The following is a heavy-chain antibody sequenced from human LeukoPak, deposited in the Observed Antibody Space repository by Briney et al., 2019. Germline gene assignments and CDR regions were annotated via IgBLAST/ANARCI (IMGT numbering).Heavy chain of an antibody. CDR1: GFTFSSYA. D-gene: IGHD3-10*01. CDR2: ISGSGGST. Sequence: GGSLRLSCAASGFTFSSYAMSWVRQAPGKGLEWVSAISGSGGSTYYADSVKGRFTISRDNSKNTLYLQMNSLRAEDTALYYCAKNHGSGSYYLYYFDYWGQGTLATVSS. J-gene: IGHJ4*02. CDR3: AKNHGSGSYYLYYFDY. V-gene: IGHV3-23*01.